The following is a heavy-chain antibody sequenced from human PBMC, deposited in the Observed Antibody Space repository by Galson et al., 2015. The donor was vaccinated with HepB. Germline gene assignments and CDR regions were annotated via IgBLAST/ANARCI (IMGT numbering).Heavy chain of an antibody. CDR1: GFSFDDYA. CDR2: INWNSYRI. Sequence: SLRLSCAASGFSFDDYAMHWIRQAPGKGLEWVSGINWNSYRISYADSVKGRFTISRDNAKNSLYLQMNSLRLEDTAFYYCVRDSTLGGVTATYNFDSWGQGALLTVSA. V-gene: IGHV3-9*01. CDR3: VRDSTLGGVTATYNFDS. J-gene: IGHJ4*01. D-gene: IGHD3-16*01.